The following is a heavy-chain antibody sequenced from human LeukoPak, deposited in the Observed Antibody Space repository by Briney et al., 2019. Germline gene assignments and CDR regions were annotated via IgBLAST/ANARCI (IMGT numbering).Heavy chain of an antibody. Sequence: ASVKVSCKASGYTFTSHDINWVRQATGQGLEWMGWMSPNSGDTGYAQKFQGRVTITADESTSTAYMELSSLRAEDTAVYYCARDYLLLDYSNPPVDYWGQGTLVTVSS. V-gene: IGHV1-8*01. CDR2: MSPNSGDT. CDR3: ARDYLLLDYSNPPVDY. J-gene: IGHJ4*02. D-gene: IGHD4-11*01. CDR1: GYTFTSHD.